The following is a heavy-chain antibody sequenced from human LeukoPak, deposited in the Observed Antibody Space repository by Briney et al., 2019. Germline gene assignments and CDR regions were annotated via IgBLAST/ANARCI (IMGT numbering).Heavy chain of an antibody. Sequence: QPRRSLRLSLTASGFTFGNYAMNSVCQAPGKGRGRGGFIRRKAYGGTAEYAGSVKGRFTISRDDSKSIAYLQMNSLKTEDTAVYYCTREPPGGYYFDYWSQGTLVTVSS. CDR3: TREPPGGYYFDY. V-gene: IGHV3-49*04. CDR2: IRRKAYGGTA. J-gene: IGHJ4*02. CDR1: GFTFGNYA. D-gene: IGHD2-15*01.